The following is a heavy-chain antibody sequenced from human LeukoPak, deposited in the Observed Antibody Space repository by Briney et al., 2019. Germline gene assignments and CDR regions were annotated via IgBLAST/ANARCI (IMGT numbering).Heavy chain of an antibody. J-gene: IGHJ5*02. D-gene: IGHD3-22*01. CDR2: IYYSGST. CDR3: ARGHDSSGYRRPYRGRSYNWFDP. V-gene: IGHV4-59*12. CDR1: GGSISSYY. Sequence: PSETLSLTCTVSGGSISSYYWSWIRQPPGKGLEWIGYIYYSGSTNYNPSLKSRVTISVDTSKNQFSLKLSSVTAADTAVYYCARGHDSSGYRRPYRGRSYNWFDPWGQGTLVTVSS.